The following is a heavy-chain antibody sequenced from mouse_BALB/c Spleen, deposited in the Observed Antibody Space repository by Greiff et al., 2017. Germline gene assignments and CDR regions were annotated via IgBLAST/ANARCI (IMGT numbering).Heavy chain of an antibody. Sequence: DVQLQESGPGLVKPSQSLSLTCTVTGYSITSDYAWNWIRQFPGNKLEWMGYISYSGSTSYNPSLKSRISITRDTSKNQFFLQLNSVTTEDTATYYCARGRYAMDYWGQGTSVTVSS. CDR2: ISYSGST. V-gene: IGHV3-2*02. J-gene: IGHJ4*01. CDR1: GYSITSDYA. CDR3: ARGRYAMDY.